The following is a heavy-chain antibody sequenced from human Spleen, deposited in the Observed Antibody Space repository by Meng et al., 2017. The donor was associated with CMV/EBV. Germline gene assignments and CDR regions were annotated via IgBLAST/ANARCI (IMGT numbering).Heavy chain of an antibody. CDR3: ARAPGAPYFYGMDV. Sequence: GESLKISCAAAGFTFDYYALNWVRQALGKGLEWVSGISDSGTSTYYADSVKGRFTISRDIAKNSLYLHMNSLRAEDTAVYYCARAPGAPYFYGMDVWGQGTTVTVSS. CDR1: GFTFDYYA. CDR2: ISDSGTST. V-gene: IGHV3-23*01. D-gene: IGHD4-17*01. J-gene: IGHJ6*02.